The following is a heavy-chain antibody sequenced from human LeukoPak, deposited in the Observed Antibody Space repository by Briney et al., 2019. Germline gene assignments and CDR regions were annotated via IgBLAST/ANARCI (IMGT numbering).Heavy chain of an antibody. V-gene: IGHV3-73*01. D-gene: IGHD5-24*01. Sequence: QAGXSLRLSCAASGFTFSGSAMHWVRQASGKGLEWVGRIRSKANSYATAYAASVKGRFTISRDDSKNTAYLQMNSLKTEDTAVYYCARLATHGDYWGQGTLVTVSS. CDR3: ARLATHGDY. CDR1: GFTFSGSA. CDR2: IRSKANSYAT. J-gene: IGHJ4*02.